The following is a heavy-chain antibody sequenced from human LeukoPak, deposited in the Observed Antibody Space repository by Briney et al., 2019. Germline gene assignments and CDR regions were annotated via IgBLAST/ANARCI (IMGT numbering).Heavy chain of an antibody. D-gene: IGHD2-2*01. CDR3: AKDNYGLVVPAARLEY. CDR1: GFIFSNYA. J-gene: IGHJ4*02. Sequence: SGGSLRLSCAASGFIFSNYAMRWVRQAPGQGLEWVSGISGSGSNTYYGDSVKGRFTISRDNSKNTLYLQMNSLRAEDTAVYFCAKDNYGLVVPAARLEYWGQGTLVTVSS. CDR2: ISGSGSNT. V-gene: IGHV3-23*01.